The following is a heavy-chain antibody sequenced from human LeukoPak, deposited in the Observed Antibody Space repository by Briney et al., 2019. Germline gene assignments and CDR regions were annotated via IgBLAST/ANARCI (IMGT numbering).Heavy chain of an antibody. CDR1: GGTFSSYA. CDR3: ASYNLNYFDY. CDR2: IISIFGTA. D-gene: IGHD1-14*01. Sequence: SVKVSCKASGGTFSSYAISWVRQAPGQGLEWMGGIISIFGTANYAQKFQGRVTITADESTSTAYMELSSLRSEGTAVYYCASYNLNYFDYWGQGTLVTVSS. J-gene: IGHJ4*02. V-gene: IGHV1-69*13.